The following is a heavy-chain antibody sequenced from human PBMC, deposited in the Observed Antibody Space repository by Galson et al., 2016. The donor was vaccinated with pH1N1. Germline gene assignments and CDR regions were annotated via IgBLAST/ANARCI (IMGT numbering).Heavy chain of an antibody. V-gene: IGHV6-1*01. CDR3: ARYNGKTYGSPFDY. CDR2: TYYRSKWYN. D-gene: IGHD3-10*01. J-gene: IGHJ4*02. CDR1: GDSVSSNSAT. Sequence: CAISGDSVSSNSATWNWIRQSPSRGLEWLGRTYYRSKWYNDYAPSVKSRITINPDTSKNQLSLQLNSVTPEDTAIYYCARYNGKTYGSPFDYWGQGTLVSVSS.